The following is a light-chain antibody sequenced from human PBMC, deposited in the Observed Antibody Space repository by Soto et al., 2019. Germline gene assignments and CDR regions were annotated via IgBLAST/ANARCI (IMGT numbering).Light chain of an antibody. J-gene: IGLJ3*02. V-gene: IGLV2-23*01. CDR1: SSDVGSYNL. CDR2: EGS. CDR3: CSYAGSSSGV. Sequence: QSALTQPASVSGSPGQSITISCTGTSSDVGSYNLVSWYQQHPGKAPKLMIYEGSKRPSGVSNSFSGSKSGNTASLTISGLQAEDEADYYCCSYAGSSSGVFGGGTKLTVL.